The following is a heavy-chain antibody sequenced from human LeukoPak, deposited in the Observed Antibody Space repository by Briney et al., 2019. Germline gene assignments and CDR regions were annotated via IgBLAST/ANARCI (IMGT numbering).Heavy chain of an antibody. J-gene: IGHJ3*02. V-gene: IGHV4-59*11. CDR3: ARDVVTVTKGFDI. CDR1: TDSFSSHY. CDR2: ISYIGST. D-gene: IGHD4-17*01. Sequence: SETLSLTCAVSTDSFSSHYWTWIRPPPGKGLEWIGYISYIGSTNYNPSLKSRVTTSIDTSKNQFSLKLSSVTAADTAVYYCARDVVTVTKGFDIWGQGTMVSVSS.